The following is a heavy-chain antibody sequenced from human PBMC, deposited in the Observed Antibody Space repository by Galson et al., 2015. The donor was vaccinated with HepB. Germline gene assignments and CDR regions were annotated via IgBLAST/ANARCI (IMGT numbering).Heavy chain of an antibody. J-gene: IGHJ6*02. D-gene: IGHD6-19*01. Sequence: SLRLSCAASGFTFDDYTMHWVRQAPGKGLEWVSLISWDGGSTYYADSVKGRFTISRDNSKNSLYLQMNSLRTEDTALYYCAKDLSSSGWTALSNSYYYGMDVWGQGTTVTVSS. CDR1: GFTFDDYT. V-gene: IGHV3-43*01. CDR3: AKDLSSSGWTALSNSYYYGMDV. CDR2: ISWDGGST.